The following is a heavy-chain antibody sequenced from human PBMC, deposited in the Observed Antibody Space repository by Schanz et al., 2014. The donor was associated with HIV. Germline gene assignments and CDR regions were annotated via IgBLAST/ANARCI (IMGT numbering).Heavy chain of an antibody. CDR3: ANSGYCTSGICYTRGNGMDV. CDR1: GFSFSDYW. D-gene: IGHD2-8*01. J-gene: IGHJ6*02. CDR2: MNNDVSSR. Sequence: EVQLVESGGGLVQPGGSLTLSCAASGFSFSDYWMHWVRQVPGKGLLWVSRMNNDVSSRLYADSVKGRFTISRDNAKKTLYLQMNSLRAEDTAVYYCANSGYCTSGICYTRGNGMDVWGQGTTVTVSS. V-gene: IGHV3-74*01.